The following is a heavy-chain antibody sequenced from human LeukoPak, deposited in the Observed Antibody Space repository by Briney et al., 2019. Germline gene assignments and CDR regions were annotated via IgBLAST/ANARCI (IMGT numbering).Heavy chain of an antibody. CDR2: MCGTAGCT. V-gene: IGHV3-23*01. CDR1: GFTFYMYA. J-gene: IGHJ4*02. Sequence: GGSLRLSCAASGFTFYMYAMSWVRQAPGKGLEWVASMCGTAGCTFYPDSVKGRFTISRDNSKNILYLQMNSLRAEDTAVYYCAKNRGTTTVTTFLVYWGQGTLVTVSS. CDR3: AKNRGTTTVTTFLVY. D-gene: IGHD4-17*01.